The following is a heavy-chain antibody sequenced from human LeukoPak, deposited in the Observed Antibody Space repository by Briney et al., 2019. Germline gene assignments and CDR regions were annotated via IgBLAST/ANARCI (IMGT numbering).Heavy chain of an antibody. Sequence: AGGSLRLSCAASGFTLSTYAPSTVPQAPRKGVEWISAIRGSGGSTYYADSVKVRLTISRDNSKNALYLQMTSLRAEDTGVYYCAKGTWMLAFDIWGQGTMVTVSS. CDR1: GFTLSTYA. V-gene: IGHV3-23*01. CDR2: IRGSGGST. J-gene: IGHJ3*02. D-gene: IGHD1-1*01. CDR3: AKGTWMLAFDI.